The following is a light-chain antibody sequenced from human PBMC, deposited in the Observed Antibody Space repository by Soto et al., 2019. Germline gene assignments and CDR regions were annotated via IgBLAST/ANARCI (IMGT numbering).Light chain of an antibody. J-gene: IGLJ3*02. CDR1: ISDVGGNNY. V-gene: IGLV2-14*01. CDR2: EVR. Sequence: QSALTQPASVSGSPGQSTTISCSGTISDVGGNNYVSWYQHHPGKAPKVIIYEVRKGPSGVSNRFSGSKSGNTASLTISGLQAEDEADYYCSSYTSSGTWVFGGGTKLTVL. CDR3: SSYTSSGTWV.